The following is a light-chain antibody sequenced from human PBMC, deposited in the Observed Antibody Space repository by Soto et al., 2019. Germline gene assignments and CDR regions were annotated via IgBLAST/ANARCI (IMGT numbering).Light chain of an antibody. CDR3: QQYDNWPWT. CDR2: GAS. J-gene: IGKJ1*01. CDR1: QSFNSIY. V-gene: IGKV3-20*01. Sequence: EIVLTQSPVTLSLSPGERATLSCRASQSFNSIYLAWYQQKPGQAPRLLIYGASSRATGIPDRFSGSGSGTDFTLTISRLEPEDFAVYYCQQYDNWPWTFGQGTKVDIK.